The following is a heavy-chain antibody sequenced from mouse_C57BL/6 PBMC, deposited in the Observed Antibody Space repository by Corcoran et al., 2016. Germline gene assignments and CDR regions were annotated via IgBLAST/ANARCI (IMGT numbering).Heavy chain of an antibody. D-gene: IGHD2-4*01. CDR2: INPNNGGT. CDR3: ARGITTIKGAYYYAMDY. Sequence: EVQLQQSGPELVKPGASVKIPCKASGYTFTDYNMDWVKQSHGKSLEWIGDINPNNGGTIYNQKFKGKATLTVDKSSSTAYMELRSLTSEDTAVYYCARGITTIKGAYYYAMDYWGQGTSVTVSS. V-gene: IGHV1-18*01. CDR1: GYTFTDYN. J-gene: IGHJ4*01.